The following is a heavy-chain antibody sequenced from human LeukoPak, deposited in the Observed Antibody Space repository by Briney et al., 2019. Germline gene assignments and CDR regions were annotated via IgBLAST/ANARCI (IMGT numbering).Heavy chain of an antibody. CDR3: ARDSRYCSSTSCYIDYYMDV. Sequence: PGGSLRLSCAASGFTFSSYGMHWVRQAPGKGLEWVAVIWYDGSSKYYADSVKGRFTISRDNSKNTLYLQMNSLRAEDTAVYYCARDSRYCSSTSCYIDYYMDVWGKGTTVTVSS. CDR1: GFTFSSYG. CDR2: IWYDGSSK. V-gene: IGHV3-33*01. J-gene: IGHJ6*03. D-gene: IGHD2-2*02.